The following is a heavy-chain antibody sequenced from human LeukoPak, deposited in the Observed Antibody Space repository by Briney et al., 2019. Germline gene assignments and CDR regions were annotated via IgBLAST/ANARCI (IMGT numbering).Heavy chain of an antibody. CDR1: GGSISSYY. CDR3: AREILLWFGEESWFDP. CDR2: IYYSGST. Sequence: SETLSLTCTVSGGSISSYYWSWIRQPPGKGLEWIGYIYYSGSTNYIPSLKSRVTISVDTSKNQFSLKLSSVTAADTAVYYCAREILLWFGEESWFDPWGQGTLVTVSS. D-gene: IGHD3-10*01. J-gene: IGHJ5*02. V-gene: IGHV4-59*01.